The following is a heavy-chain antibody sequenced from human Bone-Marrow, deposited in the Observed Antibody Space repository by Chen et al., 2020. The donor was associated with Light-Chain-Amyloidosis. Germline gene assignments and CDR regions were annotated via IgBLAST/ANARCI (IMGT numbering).Heavy chain of an antibody. D-gene: IGHD2-2*01. CDR3: ARAGTSISSYYYYMDV. Sequence: VQLVQSGAEVKKPGSSVRVSCRASGGNFSSYTINWVRQAPGQGLEWMGRLIPTLDYATNARKFQGRVTITAHKSTSTAYIELSGLRAEDTAIYYCARAGTSISSYYYYMDVWGNGTTVTVSS. J-gene: IGHJ6*03. CDR2: LIPTLDYA. V-gene: IGHV1-69*08. CDR1: GGNFSSYT.